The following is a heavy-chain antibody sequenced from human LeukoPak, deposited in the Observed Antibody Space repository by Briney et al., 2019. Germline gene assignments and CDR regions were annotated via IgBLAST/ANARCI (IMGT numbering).Heavy chain of an antibody. CDR1: GGSFSGYY. J-gene: IGHJ6*02. V-gene: IGHV4-34*01. CDR2: INHSGST. D-gene: IGHD5-12*01. Sequence: PSETLSLTCAVYGGSFSGYYWSWIRQPPGKGLEWIGEINHSGSTNYNPSLKSRVTISVDTSKNQFSLKLSSVTAADTAVYCCARARVATTYYYYGMDVWGQGTTVTVSS. CDR3: ARARVATTYYYYGMDV.